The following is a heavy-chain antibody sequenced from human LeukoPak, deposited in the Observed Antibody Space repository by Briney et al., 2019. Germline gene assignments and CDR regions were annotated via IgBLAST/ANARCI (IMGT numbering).Heavy chain of an antibody. CDR2: IYHSGST. CDR1: GYSISSGYY. Sequence: TSETLSLTCAVSGYSISSGYYWGWIRQPPGKGLEWIGSIYHSGSTYYNPSLKSRVTISVDTSKNQFSLKLSSVTAADTAVYYCARLAPYDSSGYYYVAEYFQHWGQGTLVTASS. J-gene: IGHJ1*01. V-gene: IGHV4-38-2*01. D-gene: IGHD3-22*01. CDR3: ARLAPYDSSGYYYVAEYFQH.